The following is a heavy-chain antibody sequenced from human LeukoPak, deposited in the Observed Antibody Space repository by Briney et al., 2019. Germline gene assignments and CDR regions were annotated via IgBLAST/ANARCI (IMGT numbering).Heavy chain of an antibody. CDR3: ARGGYYDNTGSPTWFDY. V-gene: IGHV4-59*08. D-gene: IGHD3-22*01. J-gene: IGHJ4*02. CDR1: NDSISNYY. Sequence: PSETLSLTCSVSNDSISNYYWTWIRQPPGKGLEWIGYIYYTGITNYSPSLKSRVTISIDTSKNQFSLKLRSVTAADTAVYYCARGGYYDNTGSPTWFDYWGQGTLVTVSS. CDR2: IYYTGIT.